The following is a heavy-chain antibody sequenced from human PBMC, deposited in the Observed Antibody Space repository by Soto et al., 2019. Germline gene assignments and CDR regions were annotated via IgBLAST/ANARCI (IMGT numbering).Heavy chain of an antibody. CDR3: ARDRLERGYPEYFQH. CDR1: GFTVSSNY. Sequence: EVQLVESGGGLIQPGGSLRLSCAASGFTVSSNYMRWVRQAPGKGMEWVSVIYSGGSTYYADSVKGRFTISRDNSKNTLYLQMNSRRAEDTAVDYCARDRLERGYPEYFQHWGQGTLVTVSS. J-gene: IGHJ1*01. CDR2: IYSGGST. D-gene: IGHD5-18*01. V-gene: IGHV3-53*01.